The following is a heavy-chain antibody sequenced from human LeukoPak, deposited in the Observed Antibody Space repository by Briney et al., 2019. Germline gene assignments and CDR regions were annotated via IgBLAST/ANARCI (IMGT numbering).Heavy chain of an antibody. CDR2: ISHSGST. D-gene: IGHD2-2*01. J-gene: IGHJ4*02. V-gene: IGHV4-34*01. CDR3: ARQVRYCSSTSCHRVLDY. CDR1: DDSISNYY. Sequence: PSETLSLTCAISDDSISNYYWSWIRQPPGKGLEWIGEISHSGSTNYNPSLKSRVTISVDTSKNQFSLKLSSVTAADTAVYYCARQVRYCSSTSCHRVLDYWGQGTLVTVSS.